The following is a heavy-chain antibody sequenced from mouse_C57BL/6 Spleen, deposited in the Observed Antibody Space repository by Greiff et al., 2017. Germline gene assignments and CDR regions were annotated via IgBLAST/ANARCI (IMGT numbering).Heavy chain of an antibody. J-gene: IGHJ1*03. CDR1: GYTFTSSW. CDR3: AREVFKGYFDV. Sequence: QVQLQQPGAELVRPGSSVKLSCKASGYTFTSSWMHWVKQRPIQGLEWIGNIDPSDSETHYNQKFKDKATLTVDKSSCTAYMQLSSLTSEDAAVYYCAREVFKGYFDVWGTGTTVTVSS. CDR2: IDPSDSET. V-gene: IGHV1-52*01. D-gene: IGHD1-3*01.